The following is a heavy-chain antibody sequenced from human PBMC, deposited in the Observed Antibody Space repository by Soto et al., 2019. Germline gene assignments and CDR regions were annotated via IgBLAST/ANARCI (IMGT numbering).Heavy chain of an antibody. CDR2: ISDSGGST. CDR3: ASWSISVTGTDY. D-gene: IGHD6-19*01. Sequence: EVQLLESGGGLVQPGGSLRFSCAASGFTFSIHAMGWVRQAPGKGLEWVSSISDSGGSTYYADSVKGRFTISRDNSKNTLYLQMNSLRTEDTAVYYCASWSISVTGTDYWGQGTLVTVSS. V-gene: IGHV3-23*01. CDR1: GFTFSIHA. J-gene: IGHJ4*02.